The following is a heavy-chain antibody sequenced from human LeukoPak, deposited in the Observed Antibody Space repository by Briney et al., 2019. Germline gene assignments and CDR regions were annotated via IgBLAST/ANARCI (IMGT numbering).Heavy chain of an antibody. V-gene: IGHV5-51*01. CDR3: ARTGIAAAAPYYYYGMDV. CDR2: IYPGDSDT. J-gene: IGHJ6*02. D-gene: IGHD6-13*01. Sequence: GESLKISCKGSGYSFTSYWIGWVRQMPGKGLEWMGIIYPGDSDTRYSPSFQGQVTISADKSISTAYLQRSSLKASDTAMYYCARTGIAAAAPYYYYGMDVWGQGTTVTVSS. CDR1: GYSFTSYW.